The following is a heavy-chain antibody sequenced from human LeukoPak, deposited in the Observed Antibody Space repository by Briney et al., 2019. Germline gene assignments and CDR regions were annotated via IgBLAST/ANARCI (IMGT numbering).Heavy chain of an antibody. D-gene: IGHD6-6*01. Sequence: PGGSLRLSCAPSGFTFSSYWMHWVRQAPGKGLVWVSHINTDGSSTNYADSVKGRFTISRDNAKNTLYLQMNSLRGEDTAVYYCATSIGTHSFDYWGQGTLVTVSS. CDR3: ATSIGTHSFDY. CDR1: GFTFSSYW. V-gene: IGHV3-74*01. CDR2: INTDGSST. J-gene: IGHJ4*02.